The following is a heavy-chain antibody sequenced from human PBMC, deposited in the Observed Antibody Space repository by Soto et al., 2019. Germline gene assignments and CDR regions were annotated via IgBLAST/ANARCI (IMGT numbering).Heavy chain of an antibody. CDR1: GYTFASYD. J-gene: IGHJ5*01. D-gene: IGHD2-21*01. CDR2: MNPNSNNT. V-gene: IGHV1-8*01. CDR3: ARSDGYHFNWLDS. Sequence: QVQLVQSGAEVKTPGASVKVSCKASGYTFASYDMNWVRQAPGQGLEWMGWMNPNSNNTGYAQKFQGRLTMTRDIALSIAHMELSSLRNEDPAVYYCARSDGYHFNWLDSWGQGTLVTVSA.